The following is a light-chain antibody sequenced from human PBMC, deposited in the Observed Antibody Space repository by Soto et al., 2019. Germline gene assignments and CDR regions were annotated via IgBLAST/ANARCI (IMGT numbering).Light chain of an antibody. CDR1: QAIRNH. J-gene: IGKJ1*01. Sequence: DIQMTQSPSSLSASVGDRVTITCRASQAIRNHVGWYQKKSGKASERLIYDESNLQSGVPSRFSGSGSGTEFTLTISSLQPAAFATCYCLQYNSFPRTVGQGTKVEVK. V-gene: IGKV1-17*01. CDR3: LQYNSFPRT. CDR2: DES.